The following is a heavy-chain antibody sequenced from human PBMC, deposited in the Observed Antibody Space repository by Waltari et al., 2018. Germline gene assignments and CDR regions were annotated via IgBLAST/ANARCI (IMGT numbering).Heavy chain of an antibody. CDR2: IHWNDDK. V-gene: IGHV2-5*01. J-gene: IGHJ6*03. Sequence: QITLKESGPTLVKPTQTLTLTCTFSGLSLSTSGVGVGWIRQPPGKALEWLAVIHWNDDKRYSPSLKSRLTITKDTSKNQVVLTMTNMDPVDTATYYCAHTPLVVVPAGLDFYYYMDVWGKGTTVTVSS. D-gene: IGHD2-2*01. CDR1: GLSLSTSGVG. CDR3: AHTPLVVVPAGLDFYYYMDV.